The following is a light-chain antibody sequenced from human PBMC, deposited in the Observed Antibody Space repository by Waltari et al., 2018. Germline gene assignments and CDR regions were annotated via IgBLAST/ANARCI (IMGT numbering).Light chain of an antibody. CDR3: QQSYTTPPNT. CDR1: QNIRTY. Sequence: DIQMTQSPSSLSASVGDRATITCRARQNIRTYVNWYQQNPGKAPKLLIYAASSLQSGVPSRFSGSGSWTDFTLTIISLQPEDFATYYGQQSYTTPPNTFGQGTKLEIK. CDR2: AAS. V-gene: IGKV1-39*01. J-gene: IGKJ2*01.